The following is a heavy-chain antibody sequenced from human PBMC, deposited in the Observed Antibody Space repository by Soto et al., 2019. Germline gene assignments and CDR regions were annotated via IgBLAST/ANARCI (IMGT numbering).Heavy chain of an antibody. CDR2: IYPGDSDA. D-gene: IGHD1-1*01. Sequence: PGESLKISCKGSGYTLSGYWIGWVRQMSGKGLEWMGIIYPGDSDARYSPSFQGQVTISADESITTAYLQWDSLKASDTAIYYCVVQQKLPWVNAWGQGTLVTVSS. CDR1: GYTLSGYW. V-gene: IGHV5-51*01. CDR3: VVQQKLPWVNA. J-gene: IGHJ5*02.